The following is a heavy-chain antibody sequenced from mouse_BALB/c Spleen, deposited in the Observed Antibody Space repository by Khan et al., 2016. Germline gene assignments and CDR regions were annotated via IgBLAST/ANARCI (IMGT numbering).Heavy chain of an antibody. V-gene: IGHV9-3*02. D-gene: IGHD1-1*01. CDR3: TRLYYCGSSLCFDS. J-gene: IGHJ2*01. CDR1: GYTFTNYG. CDR2: INTNTGEP. Sequence: QIQLVQPGPELKKPGETVKISCKAAGYTFTNYGMNWVKQAPGKGLKWMGWINTNTGEPTHAEEFKGRFAVSLETFVSTAYLPINNHKNEETAIYSCTRLYYCGSSLCFDSWGKGTALAVSS.